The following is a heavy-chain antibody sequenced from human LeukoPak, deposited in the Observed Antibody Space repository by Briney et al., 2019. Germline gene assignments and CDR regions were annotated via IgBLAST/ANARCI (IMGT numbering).Heavy chain of an antibody. CDR2: IKQDESER. Sequence: GGSLRLSCVASGFSFSTYWLSWVRQAPGKGLERVANIKQDESERQYVDSVKGRFTISRDNAKNSLYLQMNSLTAEDTAVFYCARRRYGEAFDVWGQGTMVTVSS. CDR1: GFSFSTYW. CDR3: ARRRYGEAFDV. D-gene: IGHD3-9*01. J-gene: IGHJ3*01. V-gene: IGHV3-7*01.